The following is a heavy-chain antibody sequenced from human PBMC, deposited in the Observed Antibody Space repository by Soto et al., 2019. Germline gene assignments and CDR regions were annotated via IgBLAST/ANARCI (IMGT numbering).Heavy chain of an antibody. CDR1: GYTFTTYY. CDR3: AREAYGIVRGIITGLDV. CDR2: INPSSGST. V-gene: IGHV1-46*01. J-gene: IGHJ6*02. Sequence: QVLLVQSGAEVKKPGASVKVSCQASGYTFTTYYMHWVRQAPGQGLEWVGIINPSSGSTGNARKFQGRVTMTSDTSTRTVYMELRSLRSEDPAVYYCAREAYGIVRGIITGLDVWGQGTTVTVSS. D-gene: IGHD3-10*01.